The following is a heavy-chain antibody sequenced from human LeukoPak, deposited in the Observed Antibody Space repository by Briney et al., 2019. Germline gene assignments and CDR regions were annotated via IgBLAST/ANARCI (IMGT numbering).Heavy chain of an antibody. CDR3: ARDYAGSSSWNWFDP. CDR1: GGSINSYY. CDR2: IYYSGIT. Sequence: NPSETLSLTCTVSGGSINSYYWSWIRQPPGKGLEWIGYIYYSGITNYNPSLKSRVTISVDMSKNQFSLKLSSVTAADTAVYYCARDYAGSSSWNWFDPWGQGTLVTVSS. D-gene: IGHD6-13*01. J-gene: IGHJ5*02. V-gene: IGHV4-59*01.